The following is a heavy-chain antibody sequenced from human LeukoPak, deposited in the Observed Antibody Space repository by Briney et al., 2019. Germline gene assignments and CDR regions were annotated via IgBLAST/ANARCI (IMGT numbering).Heavy chain of an antibody. CDR3: AVLFPAEYAFDI. D-gene: IGHD2/OR15-2a*01. CDR2: INHSGST. CDR1: GGSFSGYY. Sequence: SETLSLTCAVYGGSFSGYYWSWIRQPLGRGLEWIGEINHSGSTNYNPSLKSRVTIPVDTSKNQFSLKLSSVTAADTAVYYCAVLFPAEYAFDIWGQGTMVTVSS. V-gene: IGHV4-34*01. J-gene: IGHJ3*02.